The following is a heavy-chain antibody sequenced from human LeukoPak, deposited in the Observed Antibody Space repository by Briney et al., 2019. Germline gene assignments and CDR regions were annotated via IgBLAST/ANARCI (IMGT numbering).Heavy chain of an antibody. CDR2: IYTSGST. V-gene: IGHV4-61*02. CDR1: GGSISSGSYY. J-gene: IGHJ6*03. D-gene: IGHD6-13*01. CDR3: ARDWAYSSSNYYMDV. Sequence: SQTLSLTCTVSGGSISSGSYYWSWIRQPAGKGLEWIGRIYTSGSTNYNPSLKSRVTMSVDTSKNQFSLKLSSVTAADTAVYYCARDWAYSSSNYYMDVWGKGTTVTVSS.